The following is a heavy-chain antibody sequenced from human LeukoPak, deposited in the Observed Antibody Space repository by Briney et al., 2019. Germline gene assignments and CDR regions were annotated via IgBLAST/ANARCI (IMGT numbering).Heavy chain of an antibody. CDR1: GGSISSSSYY. Sequence: SETLSLTCTVSGGSISSSSYYWGWIRQPPGKGLEWIGSIYYSGSTYYNPSLKSRVTISVDTSKNQFSLKLSSVTAADTAVYYCARDVMRGKSHYDYVWGSYRFPNYFDYWGQGTLVTVSS. CDR3: ARDVMRGKSHYDYVWGSYRFPNYFDY. D-gene: IGHD3-16*02. J-gene: IGHJ4*02. V-gene: IGHV4-39*07. CDR2: IYYSGST.